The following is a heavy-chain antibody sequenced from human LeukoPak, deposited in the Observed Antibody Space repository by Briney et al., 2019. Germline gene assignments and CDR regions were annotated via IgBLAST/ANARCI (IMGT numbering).Heavy chain of an antibody. CDR2: IYSGGSS. V-gene: IGHV3-53*01. J-gene: IGHJ4*02. CDR3: AKASAMIVVVSKHFDY. Sequence: PGGSLRLSCAASEFIVSSNDMSWVRQAPGKGLEWVSVIYSGGSSYYADSVKGRFTISRDNAKNSLYLQMNSLRAEDTAVYYCAKASAMIVVVSKHFDYWGQGTLVTVSS. D-gene: IGHD3-22*01. CDR1: EFIVSSND.